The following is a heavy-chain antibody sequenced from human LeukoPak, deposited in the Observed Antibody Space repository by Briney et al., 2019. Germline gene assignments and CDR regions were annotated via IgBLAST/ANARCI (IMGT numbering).Heavy chain of an antibody. CDR3: ARARSRDGYNLLEKGPKYFDY. Sequence: PGRSLRLSCAASGFTFSSYAMHWVRQAPGKGLEWVSAISASGSSTYYADSVKGRFTISRDNAKNSLYLQMNSLRAEDTAVYYCARARSRDGYNLLEKGPKYFDYWGQGTLVTVSS. D-gene: IGHD5-24*01. J-gene: IGHJ4*02. V-gene: IGHV3-21*01. CDR1: GFTFSSYA. CDR2: ISASGSST.